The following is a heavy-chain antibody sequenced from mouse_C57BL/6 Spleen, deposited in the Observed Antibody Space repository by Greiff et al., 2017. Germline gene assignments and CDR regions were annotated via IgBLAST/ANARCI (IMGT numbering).Heavy chain of an antibody. CDR3: AIITTVVGYAMDY. CDR1: GYSITSGYY. Sequence: EVQLQESGPGLVKPSQSLSLTCSVTGYSITSGYYWNWIRQFPGNKLEWMGYISYDGSNNYNPSLKNRISITRDTSKNQFFLKLNSVTTEDTATYYCAIITTVVGYAMDYWGQGTSVTVSS. CDR2: ISYDGSN. V-gene: IGHV3-6*01. J-gene: IGHJ4*01. D-gene: IGHD1-1*01.